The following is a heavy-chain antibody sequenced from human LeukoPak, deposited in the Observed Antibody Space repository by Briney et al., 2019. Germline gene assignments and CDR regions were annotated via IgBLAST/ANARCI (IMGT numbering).Heavy chain of an antibody. D-gene: IGHD6-19*01. J-gene: IGHJ5*02. V-gene: IGHV3-21*01. Sequence: GGSLRLSCAASGFTFSSYSMNWVRQAPGKGLEWVSSISSSSSYIYYADSVKGRFTISRDNAKNSLYMQMNSLRAEDTAVYYCATGDTSFPIAVAGTRWFDPWGQGTLVTVSS. CDR1: GFTFSSYS. CDR2: ISSSSSYI. CDR3: ATGDTSFPIAVAGTRWFDP.